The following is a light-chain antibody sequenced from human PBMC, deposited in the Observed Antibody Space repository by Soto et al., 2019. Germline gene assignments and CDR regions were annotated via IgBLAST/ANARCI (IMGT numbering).Light chain of an antibody. J-gene: IGLJ3*02. Sequence: QSALTQPPSASGSPGQSVTISCTGTSSDVGTYNFVSWYQQHPGKAPKLIMSEVSKRPSGVPDRFSGSKSGNTASLTVSGLQAEDEADYYCNSYAGSNNGAWVFGGGTKLTVL. V-gene: IGLV2-8*01. CDR2: EVS. CDR3: NSYAGSNNGAWV. CDR1: SSDVGTYNF.